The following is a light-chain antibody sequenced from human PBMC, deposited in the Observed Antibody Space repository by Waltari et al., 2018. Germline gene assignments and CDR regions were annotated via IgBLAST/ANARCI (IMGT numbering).Light chain of an antibody. CDR3: ASYGGSNNLV. J-gene: IGLJ3*02. CDR2: EVN. CDR1: SRDVGGYDY. V-gene: IGLV2-8*01. Sequence: QSALTQSPSASGSPGQSVTISCTGSSRDVGGYDYASWYQHHPGKVPKLIIFEVNKRPSGVPDRFSGSKSGNTASLTVSGLQADDEADYYCASYGGSNNLVFGGGTSLTVL.